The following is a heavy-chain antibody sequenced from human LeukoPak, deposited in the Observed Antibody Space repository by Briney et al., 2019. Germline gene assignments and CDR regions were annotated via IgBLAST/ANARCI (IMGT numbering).Heavy chain of an antibody. V-gene: IGHV1-2*02. CDR2: INPNSGGT. Sequence: ASVKVSRKASGYTFTGYYMHRVRHAPGQGLEWMGWINPNSGGTNYAQKFQGRVTMTRDTSISTAYMELSRLRSDDTAVYYCARAQITMIVVVITESAYFDYWGQGTLVTVSS. CDR3: ARAQITMIVVVITESAYFDY. D-gene: IGHD3-22*01. J-gene: IGHJ4*02. CDR1: GYTFTGYY.